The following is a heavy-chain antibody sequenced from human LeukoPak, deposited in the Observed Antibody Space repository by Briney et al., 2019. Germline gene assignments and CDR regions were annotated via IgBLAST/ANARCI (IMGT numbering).Heavy chain of an antibody. J-gene: IGHJ3*02. Sequence: KASETLSLTCTVSGGSISSYYWSWIRQPAGKGLEWIGRIYTSGSTNYNPSLKSRVTMSVDTSKNQFSLKLSSVTAADTAVYYCANEMAAAGTYAFDIWGQGTMVTVSS. D-gene: IGHD6-13*01. V-gene: IGHV4-4*07. CDR2: IYTSGST. CDR3: ANEMAAAGTYAFDI. CDR1: GGSISSYY.